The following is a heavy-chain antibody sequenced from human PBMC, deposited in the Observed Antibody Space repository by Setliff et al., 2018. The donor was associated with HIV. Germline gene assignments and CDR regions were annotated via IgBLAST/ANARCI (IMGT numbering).Heavy chain of an antibody. Sequence: CKASGGNFSTYGISWVRQAPGQGLEWMGQIVPIFGTPSYAQKFQGRVTITADESTNTAFMELGSLRSDDTAVYYCATDPQKGGYYYYYMDVWGKGTTVTVSS. CDR2: IVPIFGTP. D-gene: IGHD2-15*01. CDR1: GGNFSTYG. CDR3: ATDPQKGGYYYYYMDV. V-gene: IGHV1-69*01. J-gene: IGHJ6*03.